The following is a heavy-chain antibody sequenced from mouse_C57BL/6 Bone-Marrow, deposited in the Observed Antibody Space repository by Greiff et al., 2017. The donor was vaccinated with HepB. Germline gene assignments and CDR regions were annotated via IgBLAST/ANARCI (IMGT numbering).Heavy chain of an antibody. J-gene: IGHJ4*01. Sequence: EVQVVESGGGLVQPGGSLSLSCAASGFTFTDYYMSWVRQPPGKALEWLGFIRNKANGYTTEYSASVKGRFTISRDNSQSILYLQMNALRAEDSATYYCARLYGCYYAMDYWGQGTSVTVSS. D-gene: IGHD1-1*01. V-gene: IGHV7-3*01. CDR2: IRNKANGYTT. CDR1: GFTFTDYY. CDR3: ARLYGCYYAMDY.